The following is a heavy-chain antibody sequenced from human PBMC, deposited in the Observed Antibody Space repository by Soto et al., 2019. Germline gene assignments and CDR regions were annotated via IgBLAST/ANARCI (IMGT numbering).Heavy chain of an antibody. J-gene: IGHJ6*02. CDR3: ARARRPCTRRWYRDLQGYYFGMDV. D-gene: IGHD6-13*01. Sequence: SVKVFFKASGGTFSSYAISWVRQAPGQGREWMGGIIPIFGKANYAQKFQGRVTITTDESTSTAYMELSSLRSEDTAVYYCARARRPCTRRWYRDLQGYYFGMDVGGQGPRVTDYS. V-gene: IGHV1-69*05. CDR2: IIPIFGKA. CDR1: GGTFSSYA.